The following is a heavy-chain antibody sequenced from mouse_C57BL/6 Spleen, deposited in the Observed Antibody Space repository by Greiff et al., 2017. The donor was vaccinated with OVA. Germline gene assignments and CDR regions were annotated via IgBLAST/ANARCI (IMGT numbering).Heavy chain of an antibody. CDR2: ISSGGDYI. J-gene: IGHJ2*01. CDR3: TRMDYDYDGGYYFDY. CDR1: GFTFSSYA. V-gene: IGHV5-9-1*02. Sequence: EVQGVESGEGLVKPGGSLKLSCAASGFTFSSYAMSWVRQTPEKRLEWVAYISSGGDYIYYADTVKGRFTISRDNARNTLYLQMSSLKSEDTAMYYCTRMDYDYDGGYYFDYWGQGTTLTVSS. D-gene: IGHD2-4*01.